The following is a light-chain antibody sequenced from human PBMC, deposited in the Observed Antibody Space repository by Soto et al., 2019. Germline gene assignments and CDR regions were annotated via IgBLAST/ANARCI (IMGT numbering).Light chain of an antibody. CDR2: GAS. CDR3: QQYRDSLGT. J-gene: IGKJ1*01. CDR1: QSVISTY. V-gene: IGKV3-20*01. Sequence: EIVLTQSPGTLSLSPGERATLSCRASQSVISTYLAWYQQKPGQAPRLLIYGASSRATGIPDRFSGSWSGTGFPLTIHRLESEDFAVYYRQQYRDSLGTFGQGTKVEIK.